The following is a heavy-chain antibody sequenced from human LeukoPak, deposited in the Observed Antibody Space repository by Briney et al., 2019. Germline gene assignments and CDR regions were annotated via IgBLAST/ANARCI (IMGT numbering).Heavy chain of an antibody. J-gene: IGHJ6*03. CDR3: ARAQNKYYYYYYMDV. V-gene: IGHV1-46*01. D-gene: IGHD1/OR15-1a*01. Sequence: ASVKVSCKASGYTFTSYYMHWVRQAPGQGLEWMGIINPSGGSTSYAQKFQGRVTMTRDTSTSTVYMELSSLRSEDTAVYYCARAQNKYYYYYYMDVWGKGTTVTVSS. CDR1: GYTFTSYY. CDR2: INPSGGST.